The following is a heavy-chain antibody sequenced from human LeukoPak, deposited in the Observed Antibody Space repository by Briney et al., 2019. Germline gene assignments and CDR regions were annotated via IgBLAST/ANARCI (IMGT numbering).Heavy chain of an antibody. J-gene: IGHJ4*02. V-gene: IGHV3-23*01. CDR3: ARYGVPAAGTDY. D-gene: IGHD6-13*01. Sequence: PGGSLRLSCAASGFTFSSYAMSWVRQAPGQGLEWVSTISGSGGKTYYADSVKGRFTISRDNSKNTLYLQMNSLRAEDTAVYYCARYGVPAAGTDYWGQGTLVTVSS. CDR1: GFTFSSYA. CDR2: ISGSGGKT.